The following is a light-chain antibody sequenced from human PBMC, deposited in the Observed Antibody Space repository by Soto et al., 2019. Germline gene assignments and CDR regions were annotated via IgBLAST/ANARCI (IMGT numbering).Light chain of an antibody. CDR2: DAS. Sequence: EVVLTQSPATLSLSPGERATLSCRASESVNNYLAWYQQKPGQAPRLLIYDASNRATGIPARFSGSGSGTDFTLTISSLEPEDFAVYFCQQRSNWPLHTFGQGTKLQIK. CDR3: QQRSNWPLHT. CDR1: ESVNNY. V-gene: IGKV3-11*01. J-gene: IGKJ2*01.